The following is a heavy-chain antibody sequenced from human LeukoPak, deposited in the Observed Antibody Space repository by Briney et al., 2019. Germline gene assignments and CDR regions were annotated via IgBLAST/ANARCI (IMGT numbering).Heavy chain of an antibody. Sequence: SGTLSLTCAVSGGSISSSNWWSWVRQPPGKGLEWIGEIYHSGSTNCNPSLKSRVTISVDKSKNQFSLKLSSVTAADTAVYYCARGLLWFGESYDAFDIWGQGTMVTVSS. CDR2: IYHSGST. J-gene: IGHJ3*02. CDR1: GGSISSSNW. D-gene: IGHD3-10*01. CDR3: ARGLLWFGESYDAFDI. V-gene: IGHV4-4*02.